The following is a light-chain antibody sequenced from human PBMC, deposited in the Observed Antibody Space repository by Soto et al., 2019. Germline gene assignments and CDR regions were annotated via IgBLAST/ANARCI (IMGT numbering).Light chain of an antibody. V-gene: IGKV1-27*01. CDR2: GAT. Sequence: DFQMTQSPSSLSASVGDRVTITCRASQGFSNYLAWYQQKPGEVPKLLISGATTLQPGVPSRFSGTVYGTHFTLSISSLQPEDAATYYCQQSYSTPSITFGQGTRLEI. CDR3: QQSYSTPSIT. J-gene: IGKJ5*01. CDR1: QGFSNY.